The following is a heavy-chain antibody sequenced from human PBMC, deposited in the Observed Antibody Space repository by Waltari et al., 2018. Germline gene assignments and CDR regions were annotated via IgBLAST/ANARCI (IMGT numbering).Heavy chain of an antibody. D-gene: IGHD2-15*01. CDR2: INHSGST. J-gene: IGHJ4*02. Sequence: QVQLQQWGAGLLKPSETLSLTCAVYGGSFSGYYWSWNRQPPGKGLEWIGEINHSGSTTYNPSLKGRVTISVDTSKNQFSLKLSSVTAADTAVYYCARGRYCSGGSCLYYVDYWGQGTLVTVSS. CDR3: ARGRYCSGGSCLYYVDY. V-gene: IGHV4-34*01. CDR1: GGSFSGYY.